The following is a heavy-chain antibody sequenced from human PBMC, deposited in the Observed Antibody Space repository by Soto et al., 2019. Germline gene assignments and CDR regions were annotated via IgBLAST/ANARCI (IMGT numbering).Heavy chain of an antibody. J-gene: IGHJ6*03. V-gene: IGHV3-23*01. CDR1: GFTFSSYA. CDR3: AKDPQAYYYMDV. Sequence: EVQLLESGGGLVQPGGSLRLSCAASGFTFSSYAMSWVRQAPGKGLEWVSAISGSGGSTYYADSVKGRFTISRDNSKKPLYLQMNSLRAEDTAVYYCAKDPQAYYYMDVWGKGTTVTVSS. CDR2: ISGSGGST.